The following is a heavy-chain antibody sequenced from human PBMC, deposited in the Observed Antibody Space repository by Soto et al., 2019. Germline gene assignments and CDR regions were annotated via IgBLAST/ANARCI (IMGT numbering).Heavy chain of an antibody. J-gene: IGHJ6*02. D-gene: IGHD4-4*01. CDR2: IIPIFGTA. CDR1: GGTFSSYA. CDR3: ARGFMTTVTTYYYYGMDV. V-gene: IGHV1-69*13. Sequence: ASVKVSCKASGGTFSSYAISWVRQAPGQGLEWMGGIIPIFGTANYAQKFQGRVTITADESTSTAYMGLSSLRSEDTAVYYCARGFMTTVTTYYYYGMDVRGQGTTVTVSS.